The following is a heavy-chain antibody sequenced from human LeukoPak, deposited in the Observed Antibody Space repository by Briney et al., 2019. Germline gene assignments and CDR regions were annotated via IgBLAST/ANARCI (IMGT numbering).Heavy chain of an antibody. J-gene: IGHJ5*02. V-gene: IGHV4-39*07. CDR2: IYYSGST. D-gene: IGHD3-9*01. CDR1: GGSISSSSYY. CDR3: ARLTGYSSESWFDP. Sequence: SETLSLTCTVSGGSISSSSYYWGWIRQPPGKGLEWIGSIYYSGSTYYNPSLKSRVTISVHTSKNQFSLKLSSVTAADTAVYYCARLTGYSSESWFDPWGQGTLVTVSS.